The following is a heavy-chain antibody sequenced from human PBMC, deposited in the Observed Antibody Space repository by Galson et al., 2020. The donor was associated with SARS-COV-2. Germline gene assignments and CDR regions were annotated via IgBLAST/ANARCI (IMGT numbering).Heavy chain of an antibody. CDR3: AKEGGGGSYYSDWFDP. CDR1: GFTFSSYA. Sequence: GGSLRLSCAASGFTFSSYAMSWVRQAPGKGLEWVSAISGSGGSTYYADSVKGRFTISRDNSKNTLYLQMNSLRAEDTAVYYCAKEGGGGSYYSDWFDPWGQGTLVTVSS. D-gene: IGHD1-26*01. V-gene: IGHV3-23*01. J-gene: IGHJ5*02. CDR2: ISGSGGST.